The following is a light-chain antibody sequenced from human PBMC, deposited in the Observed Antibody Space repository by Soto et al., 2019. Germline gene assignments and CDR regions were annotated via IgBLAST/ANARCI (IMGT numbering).Light chain of an antibody. J-gene: IGLJ3*02. CDR3: TSYAGSNNLV. CDR2: EVS. CDR1: SSDIGGYNY. V-gene: IGLV2-8*01. Sequence: QSVLTQPPSASGSPGQSVTISCTGTSSDIGGYNYVSWYQQHPGKAPKLIIYEVSKRPSGVPDRFSGSKSGNTASLTVSGLQAEDEADYYFTSYAGSNNLVFAGGTKLPVL.